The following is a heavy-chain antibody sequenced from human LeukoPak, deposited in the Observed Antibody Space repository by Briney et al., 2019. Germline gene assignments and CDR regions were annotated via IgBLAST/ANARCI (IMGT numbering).Heavy chain of an antibody. CDR2: INPSGGST. CDR3: AAIEHGNYWYFDL. V-gene: IGHV1-46*01. CDR1: GYTFTSYY. D-gene: IGHD1-1*01. Sequence: ASVKVSCKASGYTFTSYYMHWVRQAPGQGLEWMGIINPSGGSTSYAQKFQGRVTMTRDTSTSTVYMELSSLRAEDTAVYYCAAIEHGNYWYFDLWGRGTLVTVSS. J-gene: IGHJ2*01.